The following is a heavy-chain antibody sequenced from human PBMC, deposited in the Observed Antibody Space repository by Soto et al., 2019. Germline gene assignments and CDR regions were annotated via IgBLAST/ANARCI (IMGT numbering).Heavy chain of an antibody. V-gene: IGHV1-18*01. J-gene: IGHJ6*02. CDR1: GYTFTTYG. CDR3: ARDGRQHLWVEGLNAMDV. Sequence: QVQVVQSGPEVKKPGASVKVSCKTSGYTFTTYGISWMRQAPGQGLEWMGWISGYNGQTNYAQKFRGRVTITTDTSTSTTYMELRSLRPDDTAVDYCARDGRQHLWVEGLNAMDVWGQGTTVTVSS. CDR2: ISGYNGQT. D-gene: IGHD5-18*01.